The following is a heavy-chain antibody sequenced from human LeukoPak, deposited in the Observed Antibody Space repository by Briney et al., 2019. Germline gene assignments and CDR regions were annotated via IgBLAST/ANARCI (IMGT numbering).Heavy chain of an antibody. J-gene: IGHJ4*02. Sequence: GGSLRLSCAASGFTFSSYAMNWVRQAPGKGLEWVSGISSSSGSTSYADSVKGRFTISRDNSKNTLYLQMNSLRAEDTAVYYCANPRDSSTWYTFDYWGQGTLVTVSS. CDR3: ANPRDSSTWYTFDY. D-gene: IGHD6-13*01. V-gene: IGHV3-23*01. CDR2: ISSSSGST. CDR1: GFTFSSYA.